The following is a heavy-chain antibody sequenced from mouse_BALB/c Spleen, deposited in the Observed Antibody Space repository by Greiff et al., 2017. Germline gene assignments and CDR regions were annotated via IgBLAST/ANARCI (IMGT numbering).Heavy chain of an antibody. Sequence: EVKLEESGGDLVKPGGSLKLSCAASGFTFSSYGMSWVRQTPDKRLEWVATISSGGSYTYYPDSVKGRFTISRDNARNTLYLQMSSLKSEDTAMYYCARHELGPSYYFDDWGQGTTLTVSS. CDR2: ISSGGSYT. V-gene: IGHV5-6*02. CDR3: ARHELGPSYYFDD. J-gene: IGHJ2*01. CDR1: GFTFSSYG. D-gene: IGHD4-1*01.